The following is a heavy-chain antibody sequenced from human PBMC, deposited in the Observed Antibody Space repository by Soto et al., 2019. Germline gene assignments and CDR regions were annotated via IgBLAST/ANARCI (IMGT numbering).Heavy chain of an antibody. D-gene: IGHD2-2*01. J-gene: IGHJ2*01. CDR2: IIPIFGTA. CDR1: GYTLTSYA. V-gene: IGHV1-69*13. CDR3: ARDLRRLPTSSYWYFDL. Sequence: ASVKVSCKASGYTLTSYAISWVRQAPGQGLEWMGGIIPIFGTANYAQKFQGRVTITADESTSTAYMELSSLRSEDTAVYYCARDLRRLPTSSYWYFDLWGRGTLVTVSS.